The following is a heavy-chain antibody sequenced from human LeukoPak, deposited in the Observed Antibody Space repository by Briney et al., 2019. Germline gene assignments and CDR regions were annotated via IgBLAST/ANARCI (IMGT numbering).Heavy chain of an antibody. CDR3: ARRRGYSGYDFYLSSDAFDI. CDR1: GGSVSSGSYY. CDR2: IYYSGST. V-gene: IGHV4-61*01. J-gene: IGHJ3*02. D-gene: IGHD5-12*01. Sequence: PETLSLTCTVSGGSVSSGSYYWSWIRQPPGKGLEWIGYIYYSGSTNYNPSLKSRVTISVDTSKNQFSLKLSSVTAADTAVYYCARRRGYSGYDFYLSSDAFDIWGQGTMVTVSS.